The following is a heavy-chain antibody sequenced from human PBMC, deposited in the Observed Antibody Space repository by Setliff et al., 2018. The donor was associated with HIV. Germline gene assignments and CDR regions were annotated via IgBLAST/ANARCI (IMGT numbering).Heavy chain of an antibody. D-gene: IGHD1-1*01. CDR1: GGSFSYDY. V-gene: IGHV4-34*01. Sequence: SETLSLTCGVYGGSFSYDYWSWIRQPPGEELEWIGEINHGGTTKYNPALKGRFAISIDTSKNQFSLKLASVTAADTAVYYCARERRLHGIQPPYWYFDLWSRGTLVTV. J-gene: IGHJ2*01. CDR2: INHGGTT. CDR3: ARERRLHGIQPPYWYFDL.